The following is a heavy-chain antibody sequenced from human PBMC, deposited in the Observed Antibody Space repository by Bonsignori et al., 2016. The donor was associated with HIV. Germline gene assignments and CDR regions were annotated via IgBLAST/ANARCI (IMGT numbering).Heavy chain of an antibody. CDR2: ISWKSGTI. CDR1: GFTFDDYA. J-gene: IGHJ4*01. V-gene: IGHV3-9*01. Sequence: EVQLVESGGGLVQPGRSLRLSCAASGFTFDDYAMHWVRQAPGKGLEWVSGISWKSGTIAYADSVKGRFTISRDNARNSLYLQMNSLRPDDTALYYCAKDRGGGVRKVTQQLEPHDYWGRREPVVTV. D-gene: IGHD6-13*01. CDR3: AKDRGGGVRKVTQQLEPHDY.